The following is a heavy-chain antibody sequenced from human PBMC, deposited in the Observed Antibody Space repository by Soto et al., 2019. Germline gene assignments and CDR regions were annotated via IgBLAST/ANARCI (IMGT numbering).Heavy chain of an antibody. V-gene: IGHV1-46*03. CDR3: ARGVLVVVVVAATRIPEYYFDY. J-gene: IGHJ4*02. Sequence: ASVKVSCKASGGTFSSYTISWVRQAPGQGLEWMGIINPSGGSTSYAQKFQGRVTMTRDTSTSTVYMELSSLRSEDTAVYYCARGVLVVVVVAATRIPEYYFDYWGQGTLVTVSS. CDR1: GGTFSSYT. D-gene: IGHD2-15*01. CDR2: INPSGGST.